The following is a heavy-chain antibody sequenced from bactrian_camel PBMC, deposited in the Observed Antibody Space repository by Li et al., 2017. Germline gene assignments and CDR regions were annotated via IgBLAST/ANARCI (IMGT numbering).Heavy chain of an antibody. J-gene: IGHJ4*01. CDR1: GFFFSSYW. D-gene: IGHD8*01. Sequence: HVQLVESGGGLVQPGGSLRLSCAASGFFFSSYWMYWVHQAPGKGLESVSSIDADGGTTYYTDSVKGRFTISRDNAKNTVYLRMNSLKSEDSAVYYCVRDLLTGWGQGTQVTVS. CDR2: IDADGGTT. CDR3: VRDLLTG. V-gene: IGHV3S1*01.